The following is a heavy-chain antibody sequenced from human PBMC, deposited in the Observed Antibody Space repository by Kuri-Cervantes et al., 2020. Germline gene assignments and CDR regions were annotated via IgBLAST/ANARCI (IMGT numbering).Heavy chain of an antibody. CDR2: IRYDGSNK. Sequence: GGSLRLSCEVSGFTFSSYGMHWVRQAPGKGLEWVAFIRYDGSNKYYADSVKGRFTISRDNSKNTLYLQMNSLRAEDTAVYYCARDTRWFGELLFVYWGQGTLVTVSS. CDR3: ARDTRWFGELLFVY. V-gene: IGHV3-30*02. D-gene: IGHD3-10*01. J-gene: IGHJ4*02. CDR1: GFTFSSYG.